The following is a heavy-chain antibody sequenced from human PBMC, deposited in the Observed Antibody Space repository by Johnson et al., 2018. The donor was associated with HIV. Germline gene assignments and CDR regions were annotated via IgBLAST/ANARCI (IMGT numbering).Heavy chain of an antibody. V-gene: IGHV3-7*01. CDR1: GFTFSSYW. CDR2: IKQDGSEK. Sequence: VQLVESGGGLVQPGGSLRLSCAASGFTFSSYWMSWVRQAPGKGLEWVANIKQDGSEKYYVDSVKGRFTISRDNAKNSLYLQMNSLRAEDTAVYYCAREGGIVLSPGSFDIWGQGTMVTVSS. CDR3: AREGGIVLSPGSFDI. D-gene: IGHD2-8*01. J-gene: IGHJ3*02.